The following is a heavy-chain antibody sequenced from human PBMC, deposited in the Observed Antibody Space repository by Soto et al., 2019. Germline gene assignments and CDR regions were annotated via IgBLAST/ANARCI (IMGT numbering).Heavy chain of an antibody. CDR3: AKDLAVYCSSTGCSSKPFDY. Sequence: PGGSLRLSCAASGFTFSSYGMHWVRQAPGKGLEWVAVISYDGSNKYYADSVKGRFTISRDNSKNTLYLQMNSLRAEDTAVYYCAKDLAVYCSSTGCSSKPFDYWGQGTLVTVSS. D-gene: IGHD2-2*01. CDR1: GFTFSSYG. V-gene: IGHV3-30*18. J-gene: IGHJ4*02. CDR2: ISYDGSNK.